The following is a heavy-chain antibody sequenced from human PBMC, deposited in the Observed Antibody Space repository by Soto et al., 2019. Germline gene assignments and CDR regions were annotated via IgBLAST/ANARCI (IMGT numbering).Heavy chain of an antibody. Sequence: QVQLVQSGAEVKEPGSSVNVSCKTSGGTFGNTAVTWVRQAPGQGLEWIGGNVPMFGTANYAQKFRGRVTITADESTSTAYMELSSLRSDDTAVYYCARDGDPGYSFWSGPLGGGRFDPWGQGTLVTVSS. CDR2: NVPMFGTA. CDR3: ARDGDPGYSFWSGPLGGGRFDP. D-gene: IGHD3-3*01. CDR1: GGTFGNTA. J-gene: IGHJ5*02. V-gene: IGHV1-69*12.